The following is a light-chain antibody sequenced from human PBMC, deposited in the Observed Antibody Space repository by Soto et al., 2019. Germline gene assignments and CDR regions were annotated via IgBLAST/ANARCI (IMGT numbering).Light chain of an antibody. Sequence: EIVMTQSPATLSVSPGERATHSCRASQSINSKLAWYQQKPGQAPRLLIYGASTRATGIPARFTGSGSGTEFTLTISSLQSEDSAVYYCQQYNNWPRTFGQGTKV. CDR3: QQYNNWPRT. CDR1: QSINSK. V-gene: IGKV3-15*01. J-gene: IGKJ1*01. CDR2: GAS.